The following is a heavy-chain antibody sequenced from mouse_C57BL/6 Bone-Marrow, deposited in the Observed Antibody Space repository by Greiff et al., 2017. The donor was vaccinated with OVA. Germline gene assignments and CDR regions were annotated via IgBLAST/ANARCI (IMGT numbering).Heavy chain of an antibody. CDR2: IDPSDSYT. CDR1: GYTFTSYW. Sequence: VQLQQPGAELVMPGASVKLSCKASGYTFTSYWMHWVKQRPGQGLEWIGEIDPSDSYTNYNQKFKGKSTLTVDKSSSTAYMQLSSLTSEDSVGEYCAREGLPDAMDYWGQGTSVTVSS. V-gene: IGHV1-69*01. CDR3: AREGLPDAMDY. J-gene: IGHJ4*01. D-gene: IGHD5-5*01.